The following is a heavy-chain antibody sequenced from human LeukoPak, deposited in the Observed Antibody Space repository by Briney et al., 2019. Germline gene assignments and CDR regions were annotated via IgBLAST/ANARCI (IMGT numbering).Heavy chain of an antibody. CDR2: ISGSGAGT. Sequence: GGSLRLSCAASGFTFSSYVMSWVRQAPGKGLEWVSAISGSGAGTYYADSVTGRFTISRDNSKNTLYLQMNSLRVEDTAVYYCAREGAYCSGGSCYPRVWFDPWGQGTLVTVSS. CDR1: GFTFSSYV. V-gene: IGHV3-23*01. CDR3: AREGAYCSGGSCYPRVWFDP. D-gene: IGHD2-15*01. J-gene: IGHJ5*02.